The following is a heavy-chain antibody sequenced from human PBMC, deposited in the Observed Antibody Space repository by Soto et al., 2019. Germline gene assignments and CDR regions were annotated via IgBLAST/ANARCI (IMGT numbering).Heavy chain of an antibody. Sequence: GGSLRLSCAASGFTFSSYWMSWVRQAPGKGLEWVANIKQDGSEKYYVDSVKGRFTISRDNAKNSLYLQMNSLRAEDTAVYYCARDGLGIRSGAFDIWGQGTMVTVSS. J-gene: IGHJ3*02. D-gene: IGHD3-3*01. V-gene: IGHV3-7*01. CDR1: GFTFSSYW. CDR2: IKQDGSEK. CDR3: ARDGLGIRSGAFDI.